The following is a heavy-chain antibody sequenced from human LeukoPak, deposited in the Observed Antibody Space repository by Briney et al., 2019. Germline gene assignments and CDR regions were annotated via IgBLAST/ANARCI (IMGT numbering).Heavy chain of an antibody. Sequence: PGGSLRLSCAASGFTFSSYGMHWVRQAPGKGLEWGAVISYDGSNKYYADSVKGRFTISRDNSKNTLYLQMNSLRAEDTAVYYCAKARDYYEYYFDYWGQGTLVTVSS. CDR2: ISYDGSNK. J-gene: IGHJ4*02. V-gene: IGHV3-30*18. CDR3: AKARDYYEYYFDY. CDR1: GFTFSSYG. D-gene: IGHD2-21*02.